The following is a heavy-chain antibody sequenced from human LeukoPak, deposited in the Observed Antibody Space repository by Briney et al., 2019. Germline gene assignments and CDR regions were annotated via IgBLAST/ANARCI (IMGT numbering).Heavy chain of an antibody. V-gene: IGHV3-21*01. CDR1: GFTFSSYS. J-gene: IGHJ4*02. CDR3: AKDRLLWFGELLSPYFDY. CDR2: ISSSSSYI. D-gene: IGHD3-10*01. Sequence: GGSLRLSCAASGFTFSSYSMNWVRQAPGRGLEWVSSISSSSSYIYYADSVKGRFTISRDNAKNSLYLQMNSLRAEDTAVYYCAKDRLLWFGELLSPYFDYWGQGTLVTVSS.